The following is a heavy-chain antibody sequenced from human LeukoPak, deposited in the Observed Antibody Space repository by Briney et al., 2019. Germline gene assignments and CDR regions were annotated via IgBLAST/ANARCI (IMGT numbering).Heavy chain of an antibody. D-gene: IGHD6-19*01. V-gene: IGHV4-39*07. CDR3: AREVSSGWYHISYFDY. CDR2: IYYSGTT. J-gene: IGHJ4*02. CDR1: GGSISSSSYY. Sequence: PSETLSLTCTVSGGSISSSSYYWGWIRQPPGKGLEWIGSIYYSGTTYYNPSLKSRVTISVDTSKNQFSLKLTSVTAADTAVYYCAREVSSGWYHISYFDYWGQGTLVTVSS.